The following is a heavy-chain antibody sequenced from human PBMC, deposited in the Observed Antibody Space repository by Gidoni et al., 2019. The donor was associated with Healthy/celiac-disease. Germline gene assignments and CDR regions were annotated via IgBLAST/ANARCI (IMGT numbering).Heavy chain of an antibody. CDR1: GGSFSGYY. CDR3: ARGGSGWHYYYYGMDV. CDR2: INHSGST. Sequence: QVQLQQWGAGLLKPSETLSLTCAVYGGSFSGYYLSWIRQPPGKGLEWIGEINHSGSTNYNPSLKSRVTISVDKSKNKFSLKLSSVTAADTAVYYCARGGSGWHYYYYGMDVWGQGTTVTVSS. D-gene: IGHD6-19*01. V-gene: IGHV4-34*01. J-gene: IGHJ6*02.